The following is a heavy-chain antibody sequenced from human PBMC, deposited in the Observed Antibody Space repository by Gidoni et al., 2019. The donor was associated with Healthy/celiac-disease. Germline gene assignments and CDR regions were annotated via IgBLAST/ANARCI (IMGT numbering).Heavy chain of an antibody. J-gene: IGHJ4*02. CDR2: IYYSGST. V-gene: IGHV4-59*01. Sequence: QVQLQESGPGLVKPSETLSLTCPVSGGSIRSYYWSWIRQPPGKGLEWIGYIYYSGSTNYNPSLKSRVTISVDTSKNQFSLKLSSVTAADTAVYYCARVSSGWYYFDYWGQGTLVTVSS. CDR3: ARVSSGWYYFDY. D-gene: IGHD6-19*01. CDR1: GGSIRSYY.